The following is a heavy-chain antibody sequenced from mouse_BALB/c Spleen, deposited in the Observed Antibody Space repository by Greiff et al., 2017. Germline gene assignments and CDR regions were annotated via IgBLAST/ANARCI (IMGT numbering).Heavy chain of an antibody. Sequence: EVKLVESGGGLLQPGGSRKLSCAASGFTFSSFGMHWVRQAPEKGLEWVAYISSGSSTIYYADTVKGRFTISRDNPKNTLFLQRTSLRSEDTAMYYCARDYRYDADYWGQGTTLTVSS. D-gene: IGHD2-14*01. CDR1: GFTFSSFG. V-gene: IGHV5-17*02. CDR2: ISSGSSTI. J-gene: IGHJ2*01. CDR3: ARDYRYDADY.